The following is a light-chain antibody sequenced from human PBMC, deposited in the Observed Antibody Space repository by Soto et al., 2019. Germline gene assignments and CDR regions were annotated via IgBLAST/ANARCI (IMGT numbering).Light chain of an antibody. CDR1: QGISRY. CDR3: QQLNTYPRT. V-gene: IGKV1-9*01. CDR2: AAY. Sequence: IQLTQSPSSLSASVGDRVTITCRASQGISRYLAWYQQKPGKAHMLXIYAAYTLLSGVQSRFSGSGSGADFTLTISSLQPEDFATYYCQQLNTYPRTFGQGTKVDIK. J-gene: IGKJ1*01.